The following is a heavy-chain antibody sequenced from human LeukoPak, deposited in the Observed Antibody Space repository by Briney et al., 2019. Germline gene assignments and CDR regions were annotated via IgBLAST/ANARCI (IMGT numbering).Heavy chain of an antibody. Sequence: PSETLSLTCAVYGGSFSGYYWSWIRQPPGKGLEWIGEINHSGSTNYNPSLKSRVTISVDTSKNQFSLKLSSVTAADTAVYYCARMVWSGSPRRAFDIWGQGTMVTVSS. V-gene: IGHV4-34*01. CDR1: GGSFSGYY. CDR3: ARMVWSGSPRRAFDI. J-gene: IGHJ3*02. CDR2: INHSGST. D-gene: IGHD3-10*01.